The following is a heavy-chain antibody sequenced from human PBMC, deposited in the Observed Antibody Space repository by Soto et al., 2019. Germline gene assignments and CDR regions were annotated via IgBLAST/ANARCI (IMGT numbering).Heavy chain of an antibody. CDR1: GFTFNGYE. V-gene: IGHV3-48*03. CDR3: ARDASHSSQFDY. D-gene: IGHD6-13*01. Sequence: GGSLRLSCAASGFTFNGYEMNWVRQAPGKGLEWVSYISSTGSTIYYADSVKGRFTISRDNAKNSLFLLMNSLRAEDTAVYYCARDASHSSQFDYWGQGTLVTVSS. CDR2: ISSTGSTI. J-gene: IGHJ4*02.